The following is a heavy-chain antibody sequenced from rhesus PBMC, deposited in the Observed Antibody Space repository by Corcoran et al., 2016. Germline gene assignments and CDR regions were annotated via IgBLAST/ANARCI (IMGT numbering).Heavy chain of an antibody. CDR3: ARRSETASGDYGLDS. D-gene: IGHD5-24*01. CDR1: GGSISSNY. Sequence: QVQLQESGPGLLKHSETLSLPCAVSGGSISSNYWSWTRPPPGNGLEWIGRIYGSGGSTDYNPSLKSRVTISTDTSKNQFSLKLSALTAADTAVYYCARRSETASGDYGLDSWGQGVVVTVSS. J-gene: IGHJ6*01. V-gene: IGHV4-160*01. CDR2: IYGSGGST.